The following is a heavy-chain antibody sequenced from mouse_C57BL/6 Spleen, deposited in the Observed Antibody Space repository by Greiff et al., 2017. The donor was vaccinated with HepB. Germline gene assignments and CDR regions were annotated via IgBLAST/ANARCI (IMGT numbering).Heavy chain of an antibody. CDR2: FHPYNDDT. CDR3: ARREYYSNYGFAY. J-gene: IGHJ3*01. D-gene: IGHD2-5*01. CDR1: GYTFTTYP. Sequence: VQRVESGAELVKPGASVKMSCKASGYTFTTYPIEWMKQNHGKSLEWIGNFHPYNDDTKYNEKFKGKATLTVEKSSSTVYLELSRLTSDDSAVYYCARREYYSNYGFAYWGQGTLVTVSA. V-gene: IGHV1-47*01.